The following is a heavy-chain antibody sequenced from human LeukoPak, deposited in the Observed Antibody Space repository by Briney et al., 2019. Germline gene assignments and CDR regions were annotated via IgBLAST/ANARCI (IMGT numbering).Heavy chain of an antibody. J-gene: IGHJ4*02. CDR1: GYTFTSYG. CDR2: ISAYNGNT. Sequence: ASVKVSCRASGYTFTSYGISWVRQAPGQGLEWMGWISAYNGNTNYAQKLQGRVTMTTDTSTSTAYMELRSLRSDDTAVYYCARAASYYYYNDYWGQGTLVTVSS. D-gene: IGHD3-10*01. CDR3: ARAASYYYYNDY. V-gene: IGHV1-18*01.